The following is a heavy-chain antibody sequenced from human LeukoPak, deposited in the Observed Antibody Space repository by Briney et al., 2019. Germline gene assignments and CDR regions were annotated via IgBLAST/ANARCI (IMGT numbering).Heavy chain of an antibody. CDR3: ARGVAPWYYDSSGYYFDY. Sequence: SETLSLTCAVYGGSFSGYYWSWIRQPPGKGLEWIGYIYHSGSTYYNPSLKSRVTISVDRSKNQFSLKLSSVTAADTAVYYCARGVAPWYYDSSGYYFDYWGQGTLVTVSS. D-gene: IGHD3-22*01. J-gene: IGHJ4*02. V-gene: IGHV4-34*01. CDR2: IYHSGST. CDR1: GGSFSGYY.